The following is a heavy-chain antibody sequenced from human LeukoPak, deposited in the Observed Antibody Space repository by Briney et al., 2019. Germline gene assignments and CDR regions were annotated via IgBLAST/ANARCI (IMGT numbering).Heavy chain of an antibody. J-gene: IGHJ6*02. Sequence: SETLSLTCTVSGGSISSYYWSWIRQPPGKGLEWIGYIYYSGSTNYNPSLKSRVTISVDTSKNQFSLKLSSVTAADTAVYYCARTRREAVLYYYYYGMDVWGQGTTVTVSS. CDR1: GGSISSYY. CDR2: IYYSGST. D-gene: IGHD1-26*01. V-gene: IGHV4-59*08. CDR3: ARTRREAVLYYYYYGMDV.